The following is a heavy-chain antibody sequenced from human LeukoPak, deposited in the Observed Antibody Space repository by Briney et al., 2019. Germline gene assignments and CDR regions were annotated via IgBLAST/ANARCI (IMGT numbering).Heavy chain of an antibody. V-gene: IGHV4-39*01. D-gene: IGHD1-26*01. CDR1: GGSISSSSYY. CDR2: SYYSGST. J-gene: IGHJ5*02. CDR3: ARTSWGYSGSREGQNWFDP. Sequence: SETLSLTCTVSGGSISSSSYYWGWIRQPPGKGLEWIGRSYYSGSTYYNPSLKSRVTISVDTSKNQFSLKLSSVTAADTAVYYCARTSWGYSGSREGQNWFDPWGQGTLVTVSS.